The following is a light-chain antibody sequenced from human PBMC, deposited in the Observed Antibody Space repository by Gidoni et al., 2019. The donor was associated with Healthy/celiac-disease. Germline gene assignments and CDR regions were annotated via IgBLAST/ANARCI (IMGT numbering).Light chain of an antibody. CDR1: SSDVGGYNY. CDR2: DVC. Sequence: QSALTQPASVSGSPGQSITISCTGTSSDVGGYNYVSWYQQHPGKAPKLMFYDVCNRPSRVSSRFSGSKSGNTASLTSSGLQAENEADYYCSSYTSSSALLFGGGTKLTVL. V-gene: IGLV2-14*01. CDR3: SSYTSSSALL. J-gene: IGLJ2*01.